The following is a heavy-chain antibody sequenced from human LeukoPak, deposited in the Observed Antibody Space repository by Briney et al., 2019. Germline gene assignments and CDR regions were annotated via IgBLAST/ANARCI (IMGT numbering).Heavy chain of an antibody. CDR3: ARDNPPSSGWSPYYYYYMDV. V-gene: IGHV3-11*04. J-gene: IGHJ6*03. CDR1: GFTFSDYY. D-gene: IGHD6-19*01. CDR2: ISSSGSTI. Sequence: PGGSLRLSCAASGFTFSDYYMSWIRQAPGKGLEWVSYISSSGSTIYYADSVKGRFTISRDNAKNSLYLQMNSLRAEDTAVYYCARDNPPSSGWSPYYYYYMDVWGKGTTVTISS.